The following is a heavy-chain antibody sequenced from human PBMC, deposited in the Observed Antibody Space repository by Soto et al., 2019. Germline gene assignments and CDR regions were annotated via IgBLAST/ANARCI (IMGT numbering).Heavy chain of an antibody. CDR2: VFYSGAT. Sequence: PSETLSLTCNVSGGPIKTGDYYWNWIRQPPGKGLEWIGYVFYSGATNYSPSLKSRAAISMDTAKNQFSLSLTSVTVADTAVYYCARAGFSYGHLLFWGQGIRVTV. CDR1: GGPIKTGDYY. CDR3: ARAGFSYGHLLF. J-gene: IGHJ4*02. V-gene: IGHV4-30-4*01. D-gene: IGHD3-10*01.